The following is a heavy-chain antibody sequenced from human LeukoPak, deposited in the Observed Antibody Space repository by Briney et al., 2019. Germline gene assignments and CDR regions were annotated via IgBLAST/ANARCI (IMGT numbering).Heavy chain of an antibody. D-gene: IGHD6-25*01. V-gene: IGHV4-39*01. J-gene: IGHJ4*02. CDR3: ARLDIAAAAYYFDY. CDR2: IYYSGST. Sequence: SETLSLTCTVSGGSISSSSYYWGWIRQPPGKGLEWIGSIYYSGSTYYNPSLKSRVTISVDTSKNQFSLKLSSVTAADTAVYYCARLDIAAAAYYFDYWGQGTLVTVSS. CDR1: GGSISSSSYY.